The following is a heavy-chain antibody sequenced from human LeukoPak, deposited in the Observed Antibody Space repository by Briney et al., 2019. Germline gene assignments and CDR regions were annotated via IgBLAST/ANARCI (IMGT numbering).Heavy chain of an antibody. CDR1: GFDLSRNG. CDR2: IRYDGSKT. Sequence: GGSLRLSCAASGFDLSRNGMHWVRQAPGKGLEWVSFIRYDGSKTFYGDSVKGRFTISRDNSKNTLYLQMNSLRAEDTAVYYCAKDPDGYDSSGYPDYWGQGTLVTVSS. D-gene: IGHD3-22*01. CDR3: AKDPDGYDSSGYPDY. J-gene: IGHJ4*02. V-gene: IGHV3-30*02.